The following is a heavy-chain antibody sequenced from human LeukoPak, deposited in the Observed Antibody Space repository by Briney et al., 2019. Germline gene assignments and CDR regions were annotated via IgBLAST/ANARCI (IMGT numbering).Heavy chain of an antibody. J-gene: IGHJ4*02. CDR3: ATLKYYDFWSGYFGPLFY. CDR1: GFTFSSYA. D-gene: IGHD3-3*01. CDR2: ISGSGGST. V-gene: IGHV3-23*01. Sequence: GGSLRLSCAASGFTFSSYAMSWVRQAPGKGLEWVSAISGSGGSTYYADSVKGRFTISRDNSKNTLCLQMNSLRAEDTAVYYCATLKYYDFWSGYFGPLFYWGQGTLVTVSS.